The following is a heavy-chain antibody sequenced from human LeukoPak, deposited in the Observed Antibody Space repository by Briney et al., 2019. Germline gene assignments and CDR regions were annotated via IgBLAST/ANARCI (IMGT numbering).Heavy chain of an antibody. D-gene: IGHD3-22*01. V-gene: IGHV3-23*01. CDR2: IGGSGGST. J-gene: IGHJ4*02. CDR1: GFTFSSYA. CDR3: AKDVFGYSSSGYYYESEDY. Sequence: GGSLRLSCAASGFTFSSYAMSWVRQAPGKGLEWVSAIGGSGGSTYYADSVKGRFTISRDNSKNTLYLQMNSLRAEDTAVYYCAKDVFGYSSSGYYYESEDYWGQGTLVTVSS.